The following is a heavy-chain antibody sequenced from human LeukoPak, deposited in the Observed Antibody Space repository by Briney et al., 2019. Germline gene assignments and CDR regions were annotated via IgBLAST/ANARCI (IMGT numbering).Heavy chain of an antibody. V-gene: IGHV4-61*02. CDR2: IYTSGST. D-gene: IGHD4-17*01. CDR1: GGSISSGSYY. Sequence: SETLSLTCTVSGGSISSGSYYWSWIRQPAGKGLEWIGRIYTSGSTNCNPSLKSRVTISVDTSKNQFSLKLSSVTAADTAVYYCAGTTVSYYYYYMDVWGKGTTVTVSS. CDR3: AGTTVSYYYYYMDV. J-gene: IGHJ6*03.